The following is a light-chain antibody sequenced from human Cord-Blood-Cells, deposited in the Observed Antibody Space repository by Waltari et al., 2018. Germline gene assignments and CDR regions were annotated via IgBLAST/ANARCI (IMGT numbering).Light chain of an antibody. J-gene: IGLJ1*01. Sequence: QSALTQPRSVSGSPGQSVTISCTGTSSDVGGYTYVSWYQQPPGQAPKLMIYEVSKRPSGVPVRFSGSESGNTASLTIAGLQTEDEAEYYCSSYAGSYVFGTGTKVTV. CDR1: SSDVGGYTY. V-gene: IGLV2-11*01. CDR3: SSYAGSYV. CDR2: EVS.